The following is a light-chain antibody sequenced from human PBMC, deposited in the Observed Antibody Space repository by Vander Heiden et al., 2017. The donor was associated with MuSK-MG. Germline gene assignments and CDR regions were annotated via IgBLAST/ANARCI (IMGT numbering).Light chain of an antibody. CDR3: QQYYSTPGT. CDR2: WAS. V-gene: IGKV4-1*01. Sequence: DIVMTQSPDSLAVSLGERATINCKSSQSVLYSPNNKNDVAWYQQKPGQPPKLLIYWASTREAGVPDRFSGSGSGTDFTLTISSLQAEDVAVYYCQQYYSTPGTFGQGTKVEIK. J-gene: IGKJ1*01. CDR1: QSVLYSPNNKND.